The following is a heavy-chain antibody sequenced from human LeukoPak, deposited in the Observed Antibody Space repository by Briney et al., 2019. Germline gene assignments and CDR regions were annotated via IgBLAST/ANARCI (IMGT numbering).Heavy chain of an antibody. V-gene: IGHV1-18*04. CDR1: GYIFSSYS. J-gene: IGHJ5*02. CDR2: ISPYNGNT. Sequence: ASVKVSCKAAGYIFSSYSISWVRQAPGQGPEWMGWISPYNGNTNYAQKFRGRVTMTADTSTSTAYMELSSLRSEDTAVYYCAKIYCSSNSGYDGRGWFDPWGQGTLVTVSS. D-gene: IGHD2-2*01. CDR3: AKIYCSSNSGYDGRGWFDP.